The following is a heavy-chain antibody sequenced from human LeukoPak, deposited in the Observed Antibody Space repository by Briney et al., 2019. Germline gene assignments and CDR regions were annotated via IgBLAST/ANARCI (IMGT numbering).Heavy chain of an antibody. CDR1: GFTFSDHA. CDR3: ARDAWGYYDSSGYSFGSQYYMDV. CDR2: ISGGGHRT. V-gene: IGHV3-23*01. D-gene: IGHD3-22*01. Sequence: GGSLRLSCAASGFTFSDHAMTWVRQAPGKGLEWVSAISGGGHRTYYADSVRGRFTISRDNSKNTLSLQMNSLTAEDTAFYFCARDAWGYYDSSGYSFGSQYYMDVWGRGTTVTVSS. J-gene: IGHJ6*03.